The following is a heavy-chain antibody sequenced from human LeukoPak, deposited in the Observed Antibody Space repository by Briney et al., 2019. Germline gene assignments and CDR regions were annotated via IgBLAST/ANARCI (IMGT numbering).Heavy chain of an antibody. CDR1: GDSVSSISAA. J-gene: IGHJ4*02. V-gene: IGHV6-1*01. Sequence: SQTLSLTCDISGDSVSSISAAWNWIRQSPSRGLEWLGRTYYRSKWYNDYAVPVKSRITINPDTSKNQFSLQLNSVTPEDTAVYYCARETSFRYYDFWSGWDYWGQGTLVTVSS. D-gene: IGHD3-3*01. CDR3: ARETSFRYYDFWSGWDY. CDR2: TYYRSKWYN.